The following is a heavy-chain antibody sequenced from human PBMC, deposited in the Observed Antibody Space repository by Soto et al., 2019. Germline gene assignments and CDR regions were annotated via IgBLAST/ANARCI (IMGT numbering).Heavy chain of an antibody. J-gene: IGHJ3*02. D-gene: IGHD7-27*01. CDR1: GGSISSYY. V-gene: IGHV4-59*08. CDR2: IYYSGIT. Sequence: QVQLQESGPGLVKPSETLSLTCTVSGGSISSYYWSWIQQPPGKGLEWIGYIYYSGITNYNPSLKSRVTISVETSKNQFSLKLSSVTAADTAVYYCARGAWASAFDIWGQGTMVTVSS. CDR3: ARGAWASAFDI.